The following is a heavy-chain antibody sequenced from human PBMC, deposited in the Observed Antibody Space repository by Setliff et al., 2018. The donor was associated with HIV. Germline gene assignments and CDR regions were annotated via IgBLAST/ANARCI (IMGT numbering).Heavy chain of an antibody. J-gene: IGHJ4*02. CDR1: GGTFSSYI. Sequence: ASVKVSCKASGGTFSSYITAWVRQAPGQGLEWMGGIHPIFGTTNYARDFMGRVSITADESTNTAYMELSSLRSDDSAIYYCARGIPRGTVFGVVGYFDYWGQGTPVTSPQ. CDR3: ARGIPRGTVFGVVGYFDY. D-gene: IGHD3-3*01. CDR2: IHPIFGTT. V-gene: IGHV1-69*13.